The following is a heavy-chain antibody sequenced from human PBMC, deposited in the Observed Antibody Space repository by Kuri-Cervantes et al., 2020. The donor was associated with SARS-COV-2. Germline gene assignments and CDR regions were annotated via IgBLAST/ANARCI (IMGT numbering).Heavy chain of an antibody. Sequence: GESLKISCAASGFTFSSYSMNWVRQAPGKGLEWVSSISSSSSYIYYADSVKGRFTISRDNAKNSLYLQMNSLRAEDTAVYYCARVTTVTEGYWGQGTLVTVFS. CDR1: GFTFSSYS. CDR3: ARVTTVTEGY. V-gene: IGHV3-21*01. CDR2: ISSSSSYI. D-gene: IGHD4-11*01. J-gene: IGHJ4*02.